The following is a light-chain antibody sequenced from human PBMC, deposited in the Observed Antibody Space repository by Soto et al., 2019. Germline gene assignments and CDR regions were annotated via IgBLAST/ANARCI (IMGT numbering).Light chain of an antibody. Sequence: EIVLTQSPVTLSVSPGERATLSCRASQGVTSNLAWYQQKPGQAPRLLIYGASTRATGIPARFSGSGSGTEFALTISSLQSEDFAFDYCQHYNQWPLTFGQGTKLEIK. J-gene: IGKJ2*01. V-gene: IGKV3-15*01. CDR2: GAS. CDR3: QHYNQWPLT. CDR1: QGVTSN.